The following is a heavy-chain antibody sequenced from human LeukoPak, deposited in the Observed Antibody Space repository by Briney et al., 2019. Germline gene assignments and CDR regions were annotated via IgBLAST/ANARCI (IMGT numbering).Heavy chain of an antibody. D-gene: IGHD6-13*01. J-gene: IGHJ5*02. V-gene: IGHV3-74*01. Sequence: RTGGSLRLSCAASGFTFSSYWMHWVRHAPGKGLVWVSRINSDGSSTSYADSVKGRFTISRDNAKNTLYLQMNSLRAEDTAVYYCARDPAAPRFNWFDPWGQGTLVTVSS. CDR1: GFTFSSYW. CDR2: INSDGSST. CDR3: ARDPAAPRFNWFDP.